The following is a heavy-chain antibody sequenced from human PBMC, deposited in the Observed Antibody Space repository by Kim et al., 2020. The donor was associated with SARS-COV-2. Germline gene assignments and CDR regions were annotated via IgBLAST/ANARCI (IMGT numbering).Heavy chain of an antibody. J-gene: IGHJ4*02. D-gene: IGHD3-22*01. CDR1: GFTFSDYY. V-gene: IGHV3-11*05. Sequence: GGSLRLSCAASGFTFSDYYMSWIRQAPGKGLEWVSYISSSSSYTNYADSVKGRFTISRDNAKNSLYLQMNSLRAEDTAVYYCARAYYDSSGYYPGHFDYWGQGTLVTVSS. CDR2: ISSSSSYT. CDR3: ARAYYDSSGYYPGHFDY.